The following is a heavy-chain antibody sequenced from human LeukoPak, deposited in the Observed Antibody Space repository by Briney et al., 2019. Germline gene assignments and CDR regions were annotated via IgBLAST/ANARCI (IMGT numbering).Heavy chain of an antibody. CDR1: GYTFTSYA. Sequence: GASVKVSCKASGYTFTSYAMHWVRQAPGQRLEWMGWINAGNGNTKYSQKFQGRVTITRDTSASTAYMELSSLRSEDTAVYYCARGGSMVRGVIPRNYWGQGTLVTVSS. CDR2: INAGNGNT. D-gene: IGHD3-10*01. CDR3: ARGGSMVRGVIPRNY. V-gene: IGHV1-3*01. J-gene: IGHJ4*02.